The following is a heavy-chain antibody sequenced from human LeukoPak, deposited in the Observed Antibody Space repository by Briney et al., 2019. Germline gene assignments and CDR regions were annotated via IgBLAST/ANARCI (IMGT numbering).Heavy chain of an antibody. V-gene: IGHV4-30-4*01. Sequence: KTSETLSLTCTVSGGSISSGDYYWNWIRPPPGKGLEWLGYIYYSGSTYYNPSLKSRVTISVDTSKNQFSLKLTSVTAADTAVYYCARLKKVYSSGYPIDYWGQGTLVTVSS. J-gene: IGHJ4*02. CDR3: ARLKKVYSSGYPIDY. CDR2: IYYSGST. D-gene: IGHD3-22*01. CDR1: GGSISSGDYY.